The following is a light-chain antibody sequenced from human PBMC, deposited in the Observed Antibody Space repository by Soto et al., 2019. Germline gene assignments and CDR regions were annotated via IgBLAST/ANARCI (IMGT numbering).Light chain of an antibody. CDR1: QDITNY. J-gene: IGKJ1*01. V-gene: IGKV1-17*03. CDR3: LQHNRYPWT. CDR2: GAT. Sequence: DIQMTQSPSVVSASVGDRVTISCRTSQDITNYLVWFQQKPGKVPERLIYGATNLRSGVPSRFSGSGSGTEFTLTISSLQPEDFATYYCLQHNRYPWTFGQGTKVEV.